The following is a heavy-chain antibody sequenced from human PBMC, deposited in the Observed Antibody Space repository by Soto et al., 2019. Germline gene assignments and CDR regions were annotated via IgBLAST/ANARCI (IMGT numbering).Heavy chain of an antibody. CDR1: GFTFSSYS. CDR3: ARVGYYSPFDY. D-gene: IGHD2-21*01. Sequence: EVQLVESGGGLVQPGGSLRLSCAASGFTFSSYSMNWVRQAPGKGLEWVSYISSGSNTIYYADSVKGRFTLSRDNAKNSLYMPMNSLSDEDTAVYSCARVGYYSPFDYWGQGTLRIVSS. J-gene: IGHJ4*02. CDR2: ISSGSNTI. V-gene: IGHV3-48*02.